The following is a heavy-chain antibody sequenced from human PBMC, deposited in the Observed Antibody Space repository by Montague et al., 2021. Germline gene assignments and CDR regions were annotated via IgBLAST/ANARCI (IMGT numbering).Heavy chain of an antibody. Sequence: SLRLSCAASGFTFSSYAMHWVRQAPGKGLEWVAVISYDGSNKYYADSVKGRFTISRDNSKNTLYLQMNSLGAEDTALFYCARDPRWEYDAFDIWGQGTMVTVSS. V-gene: IGHV3-30*04. CDR2: ISYDGSNK. J-gene: IGHJ3*02. CDR3: ARDPRWEYDAFDI. CDR1: GFTFSSYA. D-gene: IGHD1-26*01.